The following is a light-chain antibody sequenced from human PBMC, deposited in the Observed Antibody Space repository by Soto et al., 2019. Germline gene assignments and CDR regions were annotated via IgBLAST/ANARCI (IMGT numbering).Light chain of an antibody. J-gene: IGLJ1*01. CDR2: DDN. Sequence: QSALTQPPSVSGAPGQRVTISCTGRSSNIGAGYDVHWYQQLPGTAPKLLIYDDNKRPPGIPDRFSGSKSGTSATLGITGFQTGDEADYYCGSWDSSLSAYVFGTGTKVTVL. V-gene: IGLV1-51*01. CDR1: SSNIGAGYD. CDR3: GSWDSSLSAYV.